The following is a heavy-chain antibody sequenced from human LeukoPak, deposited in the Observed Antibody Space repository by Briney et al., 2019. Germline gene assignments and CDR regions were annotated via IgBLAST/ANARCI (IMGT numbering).Heavy chain of an antibody. V-gene: IGHV3-23*01. CDR1: GFTFSSYA. Sequence: PGGSLRLSCAASGFTFSSYAMSWVRQAPGKGLEWVSGISGSGGSTYYADSVKGRFTISRGNSKNTLYLQMNSLRAEDTAVYYCAKRSGYDYWYFDYWGQGTLVTVSS. CDR2: ISGSGGST. D-gene: IGHD5-12*01. CDR3: AKRSGYDYWYFDY. J-gene: IGHJ4*02.